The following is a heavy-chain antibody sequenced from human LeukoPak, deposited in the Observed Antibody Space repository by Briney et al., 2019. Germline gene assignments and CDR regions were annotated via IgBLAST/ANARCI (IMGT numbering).Heavy chain of an antibody. CDR2: EWNDGSDK. Sequence: GRSLRLSCGASGFTFNSYGMHWVRQAPGKGLQWVAVEWNDGSDKYYEDSVKGRFTISRDNAKNSLYLQMNSLRVEDTAVYYCAREDTGVAFDIWGQGTTVTV. V-gene: IGHV3-33*01. CDR1: GFTFNSYG. J-gene: IGHJ3*02. CDR3: AREDTGVAFDI. D-gene: IGHD2-8*01.